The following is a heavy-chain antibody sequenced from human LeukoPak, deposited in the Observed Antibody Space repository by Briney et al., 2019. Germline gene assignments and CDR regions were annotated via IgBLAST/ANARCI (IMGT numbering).Heavy chain of an antibody. J-gene: IGHJ3*02. CDR1: GFTFSLYE. Sequence: GGSLRLSCAASGFTFSLYEMNWVRQAPGKGPEWVAYISSSGRSDLYADSVKGRLSISRDNVNDLVHLEMNSLRGEDTAVYYCARDALIGVAGTDACDMWGEGTVVIVAS. V-gene: IGHV3-48*03. CDR3: ARDALIGVAGTDACDM. D-gene: IGHD6-19*01. CDR2: ISSSGRSD.